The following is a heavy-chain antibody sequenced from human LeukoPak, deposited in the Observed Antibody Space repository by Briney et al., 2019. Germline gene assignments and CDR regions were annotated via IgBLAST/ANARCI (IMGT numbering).Heavy chain of an antibody. CDR2: INNDGGGT. CDR3: ARGGPDHAFDI. J-gene: IGHJ3*02. CDR1: GLTFGSYW. D-gene: IGHD1-14*01. V-gene: IGHV3-74*01. Sequence: PGGSLRLSCAASGLTFGSYWMYWVRQPPGKGLMYVSRINNDGGGTTYTDSVKGRFTISRDNAKSGVSLQMNRLRVEDTAMYYCARGGPDHAFDIWGQGTMVTVSS.